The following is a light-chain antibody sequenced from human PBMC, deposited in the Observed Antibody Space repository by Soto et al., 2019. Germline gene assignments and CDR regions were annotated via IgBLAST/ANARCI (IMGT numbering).Light chain of an antibody. CDR2: GAS. CDR1: QSVSSN. CDR3: QHYNNWPYT. J-gene: IGKJ2*01. V-gene: IGKV3-15*01. Sequence: EIVMTQSPATLSVSPGERATLSCRASQSVSSNLAWYQQTPVQAPRLLIYGASTSATGIPARFSGRGSGTEFTLTISSLQSEDFAVDYCQHYNNWPYTFGQGTKLEIK.